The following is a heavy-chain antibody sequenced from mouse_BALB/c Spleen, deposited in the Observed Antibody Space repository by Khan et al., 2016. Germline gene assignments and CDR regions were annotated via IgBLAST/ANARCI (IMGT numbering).Heavy chain of an antibody. CDR2: IYPGDGDT. D-gene: IGHD2-2*01. CDR1: GYAFSIYW. J-gene: IGHJ2*01. V-gene: IGHV1-80*01. CDR3: ARSGYGYDD. Sequence: VQLQESGAELVRPGSSVKISCKASGYAFSIYWMNWVKQRPGQGLEWIGQIYPGDGDTDYNGKFKDKATLTADKSSSTAYMQLSSLTSEDSAVYFCARSGYGYDDWGQGTTLTVSS.